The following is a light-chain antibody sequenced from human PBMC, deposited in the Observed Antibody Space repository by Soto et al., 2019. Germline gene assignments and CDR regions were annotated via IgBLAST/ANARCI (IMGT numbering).Light chain of an antibody. J-gene: IGKJ2*01. V-gene: IGKV3-20*01. CDR1: QSVSRSF. CDR3: QQYGSSPQT. Sequence: EIVLTQSPGTMYLSPGEVVTLSCRASQSVSRSFLAWYQQKHGQPPRLLIYHASSRATGIHDRFSGSGSGTEFTLTISRLEPEELAVYYCQQYGSSPQTFGQGTKLEI. CDR2: HAS.